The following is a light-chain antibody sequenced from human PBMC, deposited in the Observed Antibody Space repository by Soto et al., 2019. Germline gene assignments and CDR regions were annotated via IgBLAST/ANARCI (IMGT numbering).Light chain of an antibody. CDR2: DTS. V-gene: IGKV3-11*01. Sequence: ETVLTQSPATLSLSPGDRATLSCRASQTVSTYLAWYQHKPGQPPRLLISDTSNRATGIPARFSGSGSGTDFTLTISRLEPEDFAVYYCQQRSNWPPITFGQGTRLDIK. J-gene: IGKJ5*01. CDR3: QQRSNWPPIT. CDR1: QTVSTY.